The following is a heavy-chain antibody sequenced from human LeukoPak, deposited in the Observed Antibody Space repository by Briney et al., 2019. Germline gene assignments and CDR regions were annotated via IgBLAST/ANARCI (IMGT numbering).Heavy chain of an antibody. J-gene: IGHJ3*02. CDR3: ARGPILLNDAFDI. V-gene: IGHV3-33*01. Sequence: GRSLRLSCAASGFTFSSYGMHWVRQAPGKGLEWVAVIWYDGSNKYYADSVKGRFTISRDNSKNTLYLQMNSLRAEDTAVYYCARGPILLNDAFDIWGQGTMVTVSS. CDR2: IWYDGSNK. CDR1: GFTFSSYG.